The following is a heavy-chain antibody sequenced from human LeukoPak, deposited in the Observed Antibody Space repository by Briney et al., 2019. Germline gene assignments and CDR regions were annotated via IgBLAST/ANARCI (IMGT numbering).Heavy chain of an antibody. CDR3: ARGYSYGNDY. J-gene: IGHJ4*02. Sequence: ASVTVSFTASGYTFTVYYMHWVRQAPGQGLEWMGWINPNSGGTDYAQKFQGRVTMARDTSISTAYMELSRLRSDDTAVYYCARGYSYGNDYWGQGTLVTVSS. CDR2: INPNSGGT. D-gene: IGHD5-18*01. CDR1: GYTFTVYY. V-gene: IGHV1-2*02.